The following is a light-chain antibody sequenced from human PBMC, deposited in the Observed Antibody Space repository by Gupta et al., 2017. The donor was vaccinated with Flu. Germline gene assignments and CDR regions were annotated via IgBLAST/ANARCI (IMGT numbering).Light chain of an antibody. J-gene: IGLJ2*01. Sequence: SITISCTGTSSDIGSYNYVSWYQQHPGKAHKLLIYGVTNRPSGVSTRFSGSKSGDTASLTISGLQAEDEADYYCSSCTSSTTLVFGGGTKLTVL. V-gene: IGLV2-14*01. CDR1: SSDIGSYNY. CDR3: SSCTSSTTLV. CDR2: GVT.